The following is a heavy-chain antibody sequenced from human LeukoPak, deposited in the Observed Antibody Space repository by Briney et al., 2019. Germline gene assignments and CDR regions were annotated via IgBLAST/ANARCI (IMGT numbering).Heavy chain of an antibody. J-gene: IGHJ6*03. Sequence: GGSLRLSCAASGITVSTNYMSWVRQAPGKGLEWVSIIYSGGATFYADSVKGRFTISRDNSKNTLYLQMNSLRAEDTAVYYCARGGLEKDYMDVWGKGTTVTVSS. CDR3: ARGGLEKDYMDV. CDR1: GITVSTNY. CDR2: IYSGGAT. V-gene: IGHV3-66*02. D-gene: IGHD1-1*01.